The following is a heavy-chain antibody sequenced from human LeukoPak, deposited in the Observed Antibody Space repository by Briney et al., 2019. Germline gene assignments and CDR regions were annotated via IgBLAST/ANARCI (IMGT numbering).Heavy chain of an antibody. J-gene: IGHJ4*02. CDR2: ISAYNGNT. D-gene: IGHD3-10*01. V-gene: IGHV1-18*01. Sequence: GASVKVSCKASGYTFTSYGISWVRQAPGQGLEWMGWISAYNGNTNYAQKLQGRVTMTTDTSTSTAYMELRSLRSDDTAVYYCARTHYYGSGPVGSFHDYWGQGTLVTVSS. CDR1: GYTFTSYG. CDR3: ARTHYYGSGPVGSFHDY.